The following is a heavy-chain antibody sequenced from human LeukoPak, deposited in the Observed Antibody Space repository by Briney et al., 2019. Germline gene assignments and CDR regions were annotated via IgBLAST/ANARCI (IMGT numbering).Heavy chain of an antibody. J-gene: IGHJ4*02. CDR1: GGSISSYY. V-gene: IGHV4-59*01. D-gene: IGHD4-17*01. Sequence: SETLSLTCTVSGGSISSYYWSWIRQPPGKGLEWIGYINYSGSTNYNPSLKSRVTISVDTSKNQFSLKLSSVTAADTAVYYCARGSTVTAAFDYWGQGTLVTVSS. CDR3: ARGSTVTAAFDY. CDR2: INYSGST.